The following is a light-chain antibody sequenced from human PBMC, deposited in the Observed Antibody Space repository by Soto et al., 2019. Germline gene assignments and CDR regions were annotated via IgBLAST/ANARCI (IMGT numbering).Light chain of an antibody. Sequence: DIQMTQSPSSLSASVGDRVTITCRASQSIDNYLNWYQQKSGKAPQLLIYSASHLQSGVPSRFSGGGYGTDFIFTIISLQPEDSAIYFCQQSITAPLTFGGGTKVDIK. CDR3: QQSITAPLT. V-gene: IGKV1-39*01. CDR2: SAS. J-gene: IGKJ4*01. CDR1: QSIDNY.